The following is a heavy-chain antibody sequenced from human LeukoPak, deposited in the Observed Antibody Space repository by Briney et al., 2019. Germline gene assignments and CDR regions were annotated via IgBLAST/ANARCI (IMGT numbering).Heavy chain of an antibody. Sequence: SQTLSLTCAVSGDSVSSNSAAWNWIRQSPSRGLEWLGRTYYRSKWYNDYAVSVKSRITINPDTSKNQFSLQLNSVTPEDTAVYYCARGVREYYYDSSGYLAHAFDIWGQGTMVTVSS. V-gene: IGHV6-1*01. CDR2: TYYRSKWYN. CDR3: ARGVREYYYDSSGYLAHAFDI. CDR1: GDSVSSNSAA. D-gene: IGHD3-22*01. J-gene: IGHJ3*02.